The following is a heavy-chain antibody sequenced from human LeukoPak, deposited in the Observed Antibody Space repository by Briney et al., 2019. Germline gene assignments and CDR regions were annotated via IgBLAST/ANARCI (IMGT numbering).Heavy chain of an antibody. V-gene: IGHV3-23*01. CDR1: GFTFSSYA. D-gene: IGHD6-19*01. CDR3: AKVVAVAGTHPTYFDY. Sequence: GGSLRLSCAASGFTFSSYAMSWVRQAPGKGLEWVSAISGSGGSTYYADSVKGRFTISRDNSKNTLYLQMNSLRAEDTAVYYCAKVVAVAGTHPTYFDYWGQGTLVTVSS. CDR2: ISGSGGST. J-gene: IGHJ4*02.